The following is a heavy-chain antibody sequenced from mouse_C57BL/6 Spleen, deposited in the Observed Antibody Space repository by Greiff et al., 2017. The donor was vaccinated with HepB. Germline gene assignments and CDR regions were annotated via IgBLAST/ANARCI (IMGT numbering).Heavy chain of an antibody. Sequence: EVQRVESGPELVKPGASVKIPCKASGYTFTDYNMDWVKQSHGKSLEWIGDINPNNGGTIYNQKFKGKATLTVDKSSSTAYMELRSLTSEDTAVYYCARSIYYYGPRYFDVWGTGTTVTVSS. CDR2: INPNNGGT. D-gene: IGHD1-1*01. V-gene: IGHV1-18*01. CDR3: ARSIYYYGPRYFDV. CDR1: GYTFTDYN. J-gene: IGHJ1*03.